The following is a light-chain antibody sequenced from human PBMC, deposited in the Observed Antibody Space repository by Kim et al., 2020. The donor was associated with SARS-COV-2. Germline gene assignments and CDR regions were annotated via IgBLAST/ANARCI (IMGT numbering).Light chain of an antibody. Sequence: VTPRQTASITCSEDNLGDKYACWYQQKPGQSPVLLIYQDSKRPSGIPEPFSGSNSGNTATLTISRTQAMDEADYSCQAWDSSTGVFGGGTQLTVL. CDR2: QDS. J-gene: IGLJ2*01. CDR1: NLGDKY. V-gene: IGLV3-1*01. CDR3: QAWDSSTGV.